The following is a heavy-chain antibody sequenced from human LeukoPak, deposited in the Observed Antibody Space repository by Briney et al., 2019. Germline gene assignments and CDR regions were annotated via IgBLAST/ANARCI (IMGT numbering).Heavy chain of an antibody. CDR2: IKADGSGK. CDR3: ARDRGWQQFDY. D-gene: IGHD5-24*01. Sequence: GGSLRLSCAASGFTFSTYAMTWVRQAPGMGLGWVANIKADGSGKYYVVSVRGRFSISRDNAKNSLYLELNSLRAEDTGVYFCARDRGWQQFDYWGQGTLVTVSS. V-gene: IGHV3-7*01. CDR1: GFTFSTYA. J-gene: IGHJ4*01.